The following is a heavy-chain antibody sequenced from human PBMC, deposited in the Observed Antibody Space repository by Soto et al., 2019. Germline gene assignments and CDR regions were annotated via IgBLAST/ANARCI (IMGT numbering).Heavy chain of an antibody. CDR1: GFTFSSYA. CDR2: ISYDGSNK. V-gene: IGHV3-30-3*01. J-gene: IGHJ4*02. Sequence: QVQLVESGGGVVQPGRSLRLSCAASGFTFSSYAMHWVRRAPGKGLEWVAVISYDGSNKYYADSVKGRFTISRDNSKNTLYLQMNSLRAEDTAVYYCARVPSLDYWGQGTLVTVSS. CDR3: ARVPSLDY.